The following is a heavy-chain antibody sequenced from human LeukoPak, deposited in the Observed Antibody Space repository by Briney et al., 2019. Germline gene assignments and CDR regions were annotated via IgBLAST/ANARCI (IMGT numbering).Heavy chain of an antibody. CDR3: ARDGTREYSYGYPYYYYGMDV. V-gene: IGHV3-53*01. CDR2: IYSGGST. CDR1: GFTVSSNY. J-gene: IGHJ6*02. Sequence: GGSLRLSCAASGFTVSSNYMSWVRQAPGKGLEWVSVIYSGGSTYYADSVKGRFTISRDNSKNTLYLQMNSLRAEDTAVYYCARDGTREYSYGYPYYYYGMDVWGQGTTATVSS. D-gene: IGHD5-18*01.